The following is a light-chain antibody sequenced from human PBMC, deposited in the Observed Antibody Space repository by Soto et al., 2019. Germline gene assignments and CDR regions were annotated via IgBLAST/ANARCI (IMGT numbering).Light chain of an antibody. J-gene: IGKJ1*01. CDR1: QSVNNK. CDR3: QQYNNWPQT. Sequence: EIVMTQSPGTLSVSPGDRVTISCRASQSVNNKIAWYQQKPGQAPRLLIYAASTRATGIPARFSGSGSGTDFTLTISGLQSEDFAVYYCQQYNNWPQTLGQGTKVDIK. V-gene: IGKV3-15*01. CDR2: AAS.